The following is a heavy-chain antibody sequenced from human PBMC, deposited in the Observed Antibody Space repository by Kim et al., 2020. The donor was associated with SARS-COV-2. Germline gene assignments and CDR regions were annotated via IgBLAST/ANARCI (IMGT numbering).Heavy chain of an antibody. J-gene: IGHJ5*02. CDR1: GFSLSPYGVS. CDR3: AHSPSYNWFDA. V-gene: IGHV2-5*02. CDR2: IYWDNDN. D-gene: IGHD6-6*01. Sequence: SGPTLVNPTQTLTLTCNFSGFSLSPYGVSVGWIRRAPGKALEWLAVIYWDNDNRLSPFLETRLTITKDTSKNQVVLTLTNMDVADTATYFCAHSPSYNWFDAWGQGTLVTVSS.